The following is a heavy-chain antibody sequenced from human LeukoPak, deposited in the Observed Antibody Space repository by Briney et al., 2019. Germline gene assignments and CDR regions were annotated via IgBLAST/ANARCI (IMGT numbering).Heavy chain of an antibody. J-gene: IGHJ4*02. V-gene: IGHV4-30-2*01. Sequence: SQTLSLTCTVSGGSINSGGYYWSWIRQPPGKGLEWIGYIYHSGSTYYNPSLKSRVTISVDRSKNQFSLKLSSVTAADTAVYYCARAPYEGADTWGYSYGYAFDYWGQGTLVTVSS. CDR2: IYHSGST. D-gene: IGHD5-18*01. CDR1: GGSINSGGYY. CDR3: ARAPYEGADTWGYSYGYAFDY.